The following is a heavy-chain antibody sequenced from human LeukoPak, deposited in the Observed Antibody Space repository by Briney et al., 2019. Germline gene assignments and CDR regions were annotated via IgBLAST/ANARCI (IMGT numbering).Heavy chain of an antibody. CDR3: ARVGILNRTNSFDY. CDR2: INHSGST. J-gene: IGHJ4*02. D-gene: IGHD3-9*01. V-gene: IGHV4-34*01. CDR1: GGSFSGYY. Sequence: SETLSLTCAVYGGSFSGYYWSWIRQPPGKGLEWIGEINHSGSTNYNPSLKSRVTISVDTSKNQFSLKLSSVTAADTAVYYCARVGILNRTNSFDYWGQGTLVTVSS.